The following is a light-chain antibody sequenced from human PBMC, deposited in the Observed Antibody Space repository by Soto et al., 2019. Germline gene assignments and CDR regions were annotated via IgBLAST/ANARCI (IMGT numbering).Light chain of an antibody. CDR1: QSISSY. CDR3: QQRYSTPHT. CDR2: AAS. V-gene: IGKV1-39*01. Sequence: DIQMTQSPSSLSASVGDRVTITCRASQSISSYLNWYQQKPGKAPKLLIYAASSLQSGVPSRFSGSGSGTDFTLTISSLQHEDLATYYCQQRYSTPHTFGQATKLEIK. J-gene: IGKJ2*01.